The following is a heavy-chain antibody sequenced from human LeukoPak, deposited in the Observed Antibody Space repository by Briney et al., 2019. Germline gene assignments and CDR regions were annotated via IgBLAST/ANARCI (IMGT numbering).Heavy chain of an antibody. CDR3: AKDLAGGRDFDPYDAFDI. V-gene: IGHV3-23*01. Sequence: GGSLRLSCAASGFAFRNYAMSWVRQAPGKGLEWVSAISGSGGSTYYADSVKGRFTISRDNSKNTLYLQMNSLRAEDTAVYYCAKDLAGGRDFDPYDAFDIWGQGTMVTVSS. J-gene: IGHJ3*02. CDR2: ISGSGGST. D-gene: IGHD3-10*01. CDR1: GFAFRNYA.